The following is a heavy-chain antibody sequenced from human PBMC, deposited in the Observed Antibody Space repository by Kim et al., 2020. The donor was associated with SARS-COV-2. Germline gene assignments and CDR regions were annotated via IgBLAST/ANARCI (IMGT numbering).Heavy chain of an antibody. D-gene: IGHD5-12*01. J-gene: IGHJ4*02. V-gene: IGHV4-34*01. CDR2: INHSGST. Sequence: SETLSLTCSVYGGSFSGYYWSWIRQPPGKGLEWIGEINHSGSTNYNPSLKSRVTISVDTSKNQFSLKLSSVTAADTAVYYCARERRDIVATTHRGGFDYWGQGTLVTVSS. CDR3: ARERRDIVATTHRGGFDY. CDR1: GGSFSGYY.